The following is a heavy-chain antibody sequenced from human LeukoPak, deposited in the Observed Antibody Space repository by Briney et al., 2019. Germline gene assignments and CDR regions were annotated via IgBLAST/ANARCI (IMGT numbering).Heavy chain of an antibody. CDR3: ARLNYGSGSGYYYYYMDV. D-gene: IGHD3-10*01. Sequence: GGSLRLSCAASGFTFSDYYMSWIRQVPGKGLEWVSYIGRSGTTIHYADSVKGRFTISWDNAKKSLYLQMNSLRAEDTAVYYCARLNYGSGSGYYYYYMDVWGKGTTVTISS. CDR2: IGRSGTTI. CDR1: GFTFSDYY. V-gene: IGHV3-11*04. J-gene: IGHJ6*03.